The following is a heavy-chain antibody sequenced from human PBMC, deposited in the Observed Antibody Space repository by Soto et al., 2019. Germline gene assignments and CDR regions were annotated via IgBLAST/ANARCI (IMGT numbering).Heavy chain of an antibody. V-gene: IGHV1-18*01. CDR2: ISAYNGNT. D-gene: IGHD2-15*01. J-gene: IGHJ4*02. CDR3: ARVVDSVAVRGLLYYFAY. Sequence: RASVKVSCKASGYTFTSYGISWVRQAPGQGLEWMGWISAYNGNTNYAQKLQGRVTMTTDTSTSTAYMELRSLRSDDTAVYYCARVVDSVAVRGLLYYFAYWGQGTLVTVSS. CDR1: GYTFTSYG.